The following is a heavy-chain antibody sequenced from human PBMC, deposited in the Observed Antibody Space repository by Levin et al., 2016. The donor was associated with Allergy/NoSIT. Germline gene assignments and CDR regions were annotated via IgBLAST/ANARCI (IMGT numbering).Heavy chain of an antibody. CDR2: IYHSGST. D-gene: IGHD1-7*01. CDR3: ARAWGITGTTSFSVFDY. V-gene: IGHV4-30-2*01. J-gene: IGHJ4*02. Sequence: IRQPPGKGLEWIGYIYHSGSTYYNPSLKSRVTISVDRSKNQFSLKLSSVTAADTAVYYCARAWGITGTTSFSVFDYWGQGTLVTVSS.